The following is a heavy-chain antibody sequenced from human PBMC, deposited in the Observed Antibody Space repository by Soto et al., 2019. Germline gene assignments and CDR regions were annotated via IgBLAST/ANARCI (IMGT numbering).Heavy chain of an antibody. CDR2: ISSSGST. Sequence: QVQLQESGPGLVKPSETLSLTCTVSGGSISSDYWSWIRQPPGKGLEWMGCISSSGSTNYNPSLKSRVTISVDTSKNQFSLKLSSVTAADTAVYYCARLFCSGNSCSGAYYNYYYMAVWGKGTTVTVSS. J-gene: IGHJ6*03. CDR3: ARLFCSGNSCSGAYYNYYYMAV. CDR1: GGSISSDY. D-gene: IGHD2-15*01. V-gene: IGHV4-59*08.